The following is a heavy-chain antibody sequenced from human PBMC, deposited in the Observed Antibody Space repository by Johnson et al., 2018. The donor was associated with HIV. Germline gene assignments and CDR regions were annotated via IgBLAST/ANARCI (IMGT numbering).Heavy chain of an antibody. CDR2: INWSGDTT. D-gene: IGHD7-27*01. J-gene: IGHJ3*02. CDR3: ARNPTTQYSRLTGDFGAFDR. CDR1: GFSFDEDD. Sequence: EVQLVESGGGVVPPGGSLRLSCAASGFSFDEDDMSWVRQSPGKGLEWVSGINWSGDTTGYADSVKGRFTISRDNVKNSLFLQMNSLRAEDTALYYCARNPTTQYSRLTGDFGAFDRWGLGTVVAVSS. V-gene: IGHV3-20*04.